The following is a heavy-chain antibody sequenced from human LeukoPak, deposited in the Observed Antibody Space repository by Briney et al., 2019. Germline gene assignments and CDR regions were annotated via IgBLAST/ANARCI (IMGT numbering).Heavy chain of an antibody. Sequence: GGSLRLSCAASGFTFSSYWMHWVRQAPGKGLVWVSRINSDGSSTSYADSVKGRFTISRDNAKNTLYLQMNSLRAEDTAVYYCASEDIVVVPAVIFDYWGQGTLVTVSS. J-gene: IGHJ4*02. D-gene: IGHD2-2*01. CDR2: INSDGSST. V-gene: IGHV3-74*01. CDR1: GFTFSSYW. CDR3: ASEDIVVVPAVIFDY.